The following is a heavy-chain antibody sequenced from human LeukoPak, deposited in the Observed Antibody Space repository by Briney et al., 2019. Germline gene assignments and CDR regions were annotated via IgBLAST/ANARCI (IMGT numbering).Heavy chain of an antibody. D-gene: IGHD5-12*01. CDR1: GFTFSRHS. Sequence: GGSLRLSCAASGFTFSRHSINWVRQAPGKGLEWVSSISSSSSYIYYADSVKGRFTISRDSAKNSLSLQMNSLRAEDTAVYYCARSGRGYDDAFDIWGQGTMVTVSS. J-gene: IGHJ3*02. CDR2: ISSSSSYI. CDR3: ARSGRGYDDAFDI. V-gene: IGHV3-21*01.